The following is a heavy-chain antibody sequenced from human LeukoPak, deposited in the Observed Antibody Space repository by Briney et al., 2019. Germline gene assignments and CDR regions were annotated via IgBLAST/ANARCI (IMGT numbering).Heavy chain of an antibody. CDR3: ARSPSLYYDFWSGSLMDV. J-gene: IGHJ6*03. D-gene: IGHD3-3*01. V-gene: IGHV4-59*12. CDR1: GGSISSYY. CDR2: IYYRGST. Sequence: PSETLSLTCTVSGGSISSYYWSWIRQPPGKGLEWIAYIYYRGSTNYNSSLKSRVTISVDTSKNQFSLKLSSVTAADTAVYYCARSPSLYYDFWSGSLMDVWGKGTTVTVSS.